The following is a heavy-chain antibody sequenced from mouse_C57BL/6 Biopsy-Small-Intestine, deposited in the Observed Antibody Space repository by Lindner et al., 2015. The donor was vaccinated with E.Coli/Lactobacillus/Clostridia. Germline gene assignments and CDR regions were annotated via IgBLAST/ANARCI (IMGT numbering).Heavy chain of an antibody. CDR2: IDPANGNT. CDR1: GFNIKDDY. CDR3: AGWGLRGYTMDY. J-gene: IGHJ4*01. D-gene: IGHD2-4*01. Sequence: VQLQESGAELVRPGASVKLSCTASGFNIKDDYIHWVKQRPEQGLEWIGRIDPANGNTKYAPKFQDKATITADTSSNTAYLQLSSLTSEDTAVYYCAGWGLRGYTMDYWGQGTSVTVSS. V-gene: IGHV14-3*01.